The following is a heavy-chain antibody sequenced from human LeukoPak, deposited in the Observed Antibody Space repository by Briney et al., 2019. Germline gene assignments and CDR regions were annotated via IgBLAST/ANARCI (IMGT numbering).Heavy chain of an antibody. CDR1: GGTFSSYA. V-gene: IGHV1-69*13. CDR2: IIPIFGTA. Sequence: SVKVPCKASGGTFSSYAISWVRQAPGQGLEWMGGIIPIFGTANYAQKFQGRVTITADESTSTAYVELSSLRSEDTAVYYCAREGGDGYNIDYWGQGTLVTVSS. D-gene: IGHD5-24*01. CDR3: AREGGDGYNIDY. J-gene: IGHJ4*02.